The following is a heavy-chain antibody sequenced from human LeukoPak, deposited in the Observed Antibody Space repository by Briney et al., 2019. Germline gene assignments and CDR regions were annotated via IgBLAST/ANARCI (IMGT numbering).Heavy chain of an antibody. CDR2: INPEGSEK. V-gene: IGHV3-7*01. J-gene: IGHJ4*02. CDR1: GLTFSSSW. Sequence: GGSLRLSCAVSGLTFSSSWMDRVRQAPGKGLEWVASINPEGSEKYSADSVKGRFTISRDNAKNSLYLQMDSLRVEDTAFYYCARDLAYSRLDYWGQGMLVTVSS. D-gene: IGHD5-18*01. CDR3: ARDLAYSRLDY.